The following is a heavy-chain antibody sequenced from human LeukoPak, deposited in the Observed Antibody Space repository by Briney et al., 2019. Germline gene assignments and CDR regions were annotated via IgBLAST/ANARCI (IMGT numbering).Heavy chain of an antibody. V-gene: IGHV1-69*04. Sequence: SVKVSCKASGGTFNSFAISWVRQAPGQGLEWVGRIIPLLGTPDYAQKFQGRVTITSDKYTGTAHIELSSLRSEDTAMYYCARMKYFDSTGYSHAEYFQHWGQGTLVIVSS. D-gene: IGHD3-22*01. CDR3: ARMKYFDSTGYSHAEYFQH. J-gene: IGHJ1*01. CDR1: GGTFNSFA. CDR2: IIPLLGTP.